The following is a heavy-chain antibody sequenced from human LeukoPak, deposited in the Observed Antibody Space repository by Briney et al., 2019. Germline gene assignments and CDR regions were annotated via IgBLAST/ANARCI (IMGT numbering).Heavy chain of an antibody. CDR3: ARVSSSWYQDWYFDL. J-gene: IGHJ2*01. D-gene: IGHD6-13*01. CDR2: IDTSGNT. V-gene: IGHV4-4*07. CDR1: GGSISSYY. Sequence: SETLSLTCTVSGGSISSYYWSWIRQPAGKGLEWIGRIDTSGNTNYKPSLKSRVTMSVDTSKNQFSLKLSSVTAADTAVYYCARVSSSWYQDWYFDLWGRGTLVAVSS.